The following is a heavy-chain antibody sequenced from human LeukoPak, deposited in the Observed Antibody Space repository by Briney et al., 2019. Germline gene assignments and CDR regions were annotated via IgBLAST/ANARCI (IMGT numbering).Heavy chain of an antibody. CDR2: INAGNGNT. J-gene: IGHJ6*02. CDR1: GYTFTDYY. V-gene: IGHV1/OR15-3*02. CDR3: ARDSENKVWYTYYYYYGMDV. Sequence: ASVKVSCKASGYTFTDYYIHWVRQAPGQGLEWMGWINAGNGNTKYSQKFQGRVTITRDTSASTAYMELSSLRSEDTAVYYCARDSENKVWYTYYYYYGMDVWGQGTTVTVSS. D-gene: IGHD1-14*01.